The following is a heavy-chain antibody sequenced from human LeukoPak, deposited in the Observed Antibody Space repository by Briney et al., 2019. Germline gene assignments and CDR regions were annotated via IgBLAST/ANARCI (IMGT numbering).Heavy chain of an antibody. CDR2: INPNSGGT. V-gene: IGHV1-2*02. D-gene: IGHD3-10*01. J-gene: IGHJ5*02. Sequence: ASVKVSCKASGYTFTGYYMHWVRQAPGQGLEWMGWINPNSGGTNYAQKFQGRVTMTRDTSISTAYMELSRLRSDDTAVYYCAREMPHTFGELSGWFDPWGQGTLVTVSS. CDR3: AREMPHTFGELSGWFDP. CDR1: GYTFTGYY.